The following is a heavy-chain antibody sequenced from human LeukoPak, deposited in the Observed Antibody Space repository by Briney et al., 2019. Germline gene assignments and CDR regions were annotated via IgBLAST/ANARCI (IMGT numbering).Heavy chain of an antibody. J-gene: IGHJ3*02. CDR3: ARGGGYYYDSSGYYHSMNDAFDI. CDR2: IYPGDSDT. CDR1: GYSFTSYW. V-gene: IGHV5-51*01. Sequence: GESLKISCKGSGYSFTSYWIGWVRQMPGKGLEWMGIIYPGDSDTRYSPSFQGRVTISADKSISTAYLQWSSLKASDTATYYRARGGGYYYDSSGYYHSMNDAFDIWGQGTMVTVSS. D-gene: IGHD3-22*01.